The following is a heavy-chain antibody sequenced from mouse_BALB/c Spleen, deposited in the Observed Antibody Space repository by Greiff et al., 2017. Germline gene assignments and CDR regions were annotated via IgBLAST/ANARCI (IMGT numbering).Heavy chain of an antibody. CDR1: GFSLTSYG. V-gene: IGHV2-9*02. CDR2: IWAGGST. Sequence: VQLQESGPGLVAPSQSLSITCTVSGFSLTSYGVHWVRQPPGKGLEWLGVIWAGGSTNYNSALMSRLSISKDNSKSQVFLKMNSLQTDDTAMYYCARDGNFNMIIAMDYWGQGTSVTVSS. J-gene: IGHJ4*01. CDR3: ARDGNFNMIIAMDY. D-gene: IGHD2-4*01.